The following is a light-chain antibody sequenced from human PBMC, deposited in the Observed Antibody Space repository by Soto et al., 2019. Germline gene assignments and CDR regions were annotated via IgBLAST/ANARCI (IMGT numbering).Light chain of an antibody. CDR1: QSISYY. CDR3: QQYNRFSTWT. Sequence: DIQMTQSPSTLSASVGDRVTITCRASQSISYYLAWYQKKPGKAPKVLIWNASSLQRGVPSRFSGSGSGTEFTLTISSLQPDDFATYYCQQYNRFSTWTFGQVTKVEIK. CDR2: NAS. J-gene: IGKJ1*01. V-gene: IGKV1-5*01.